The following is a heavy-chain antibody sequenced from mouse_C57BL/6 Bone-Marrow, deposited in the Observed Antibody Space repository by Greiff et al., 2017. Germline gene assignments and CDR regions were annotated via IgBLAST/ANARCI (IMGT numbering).Heavy chain of an antibody. J-gene: IGHJ4*01. D-gene: IGHD2-2*01. CDR3: ASSYGSLYYAMDY. V-gene: IGHV1-75*01. Sequence: QVQLKQSGPELVKPGASVKISCKASGYTFTDYYINWVKQRPGQGLEWIGWIFPGSGSTYYNEKFKGKATLTVAKSSSTAYMLLSSLTSEDSAVYFCASSYGSLYYAMDYWGQGTSVTVSS. CDR1: GYTFTDYY. CDR2: IFPGSGST.